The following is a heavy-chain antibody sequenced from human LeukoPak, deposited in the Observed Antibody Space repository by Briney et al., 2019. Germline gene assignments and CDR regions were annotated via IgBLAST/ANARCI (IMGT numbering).Heavy chain of an antibody. CDR1: GYTFTSYG. V-gene: IGHV1-18*01. CDR2: ISAYNGNT. CDR3: ARAAYSSSCGDV. Sequence: ASVKVSCKASGYTFTSYGISWVRQAPGQGLEWMGWISAYNGNTNYAQKFQGRVTMTRDTSTSTVYMELSSLRSEDTAVYYCARAAYSSSCGDVWGQGTTVTVSS. D-gene: IGHD6-13*01. J-gene: IGHJ6*02.